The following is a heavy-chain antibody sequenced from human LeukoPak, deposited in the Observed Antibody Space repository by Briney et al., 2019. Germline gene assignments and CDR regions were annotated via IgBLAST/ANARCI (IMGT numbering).Heavy chain of an antibody. Sequence: GSLRLSCAVSGFTFSNYWMTWVRQAPGKGLVWVSRISHDGIISYADSVKGRFTISRDNAKNTLILQMNSLRVEDTAVYYCARDWVYKIDYWGRGTLVTVSS. CDR2: ISHDGII. D-gene: IGHD5-24*01. CDR1: GFTFSNYW. CDR3: ARDWVYKIDY. V-gene: IGHV3-74*01. J-gene: IGHJ4*02.